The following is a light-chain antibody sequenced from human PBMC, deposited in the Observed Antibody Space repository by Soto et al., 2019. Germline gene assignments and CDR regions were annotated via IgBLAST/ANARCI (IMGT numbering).Light chain of an antibody. J-gene: IGKJ5*01. CDR3: QQYNSYPIT. CDR1: QSISSL. V-gene: IGKV1-5*03. Sequence: DIQMTQSPSTLSASVGNRVTITCRASQSISSLLAWYQQKPGRAPTLLIYKASTLESGVPSRFSGSGSGTEFSLTISSLQPDDSATYCFQQYNSYPITFGQGTRLEIK. CDR2: KAS.